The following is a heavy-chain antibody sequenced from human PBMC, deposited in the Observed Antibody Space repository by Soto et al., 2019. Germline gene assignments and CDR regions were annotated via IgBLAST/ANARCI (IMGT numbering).Heavy chain of an antibody. V-gene: IGHV3-21*01. J-gene: IGHJ4*02. D-gene: IGHD3-3*01. Sequence: EVQLVESGGGLVKPGGSLRLSCAASGFTFSSYSMNWVRQAPGKGLEWVSSISSSSSYIYYADSVKGRFTISRDNAKNSLYLQMNSLGAEDTAVYYCARELYYDFWSGYYFSPYFDYWGQGTLVTVSS. CDR1: GFTFSSYS. CDR2: ISSSSSYI. CDR3: ARELYYDFWSGYYFSPYFDY.